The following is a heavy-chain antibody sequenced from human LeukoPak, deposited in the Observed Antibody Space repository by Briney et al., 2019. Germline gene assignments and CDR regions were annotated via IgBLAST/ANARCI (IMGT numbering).Heavy chain of an antibody. J-gene: IGHJ4*02. V-gene: IGHV3-30-3*01. CDR3: ASSGSYRFDY. D-gene: IGHD1-26*01. Sequence: GRSLRLSCAASGFTFSSYAMHWVRQAPGKGLEWVAVISYDGSNKYYADSVKGRFTISRDNSKNTLYLQMNSLRAEDTAVYYCASSGSYRFDYWGQGTLVTVSS. CDR2: ISYDGSNK. CDR1: GFTFSSYA.